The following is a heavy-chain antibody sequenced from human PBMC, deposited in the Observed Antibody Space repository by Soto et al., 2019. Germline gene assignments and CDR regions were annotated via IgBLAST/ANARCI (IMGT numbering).Heavy chain of an antibody. V-gene: IGHV4-61*08. CDR3: ARIRRIAAAGIGSTNYYYGMDV. CDR1: GGSISSGDYY. J-gene: IGHJ6*02. D-gene: IGHD6-13*01. Sequence: SETLSLTCTVSGGSISSGDYYWSWIRQPPGKGLEWIGYIYYSGSTNYNPSLKSRVTISVDTSKNQFSLKLSSVTAADTAVYYCARIRRIAAAGIGSTNYYYGMDVWGQGTTVTVSS. CDR2: IYYSGST.